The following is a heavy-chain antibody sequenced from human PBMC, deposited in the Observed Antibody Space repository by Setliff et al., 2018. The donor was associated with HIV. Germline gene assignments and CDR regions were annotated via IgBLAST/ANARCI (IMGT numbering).Heavy chain of an antibody. CDR3: ARDLGYSNYYYYYAMDV. CDR1: GFAFSDFS. J-gene: IGHJ6*02. CDR2: ISFDGSHK. V-gene: IGHV3-30*04. Sequence: HPGGSLRLSCVASGFAFSDFSMFWARQAPGKGLEWVAVISFDGSHKYYADSLKGRFTISRDNAKNSLYLQMNSLRTEDTAVYYCARDLGYSNYYYYYAMDVWGQGTTVTVSS. D-gene: IGHD4-4*01.